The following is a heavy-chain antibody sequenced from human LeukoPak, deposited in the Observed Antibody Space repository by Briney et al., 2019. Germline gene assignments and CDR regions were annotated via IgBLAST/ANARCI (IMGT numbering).Heavy chain of an antibody. D-gene: IGHD6-13*01. Sequence: ASVKVSCKASGYTFTSYYMHWVRQAPGQGLEWMGIINPSGGSTSYAQKFQGRVTMTRDTSISTAYMELSRLRSDDTAVYYCARGDSSSWYDPNPLDYWGQGTLVTVSS. CDR1: GYTFTSYY. V-gene: IGHV1-46*01. CDR3: ARGDSSSWYDPNPLDY. CDR2: INPSGGST. J-gene: IGHJ4*02.